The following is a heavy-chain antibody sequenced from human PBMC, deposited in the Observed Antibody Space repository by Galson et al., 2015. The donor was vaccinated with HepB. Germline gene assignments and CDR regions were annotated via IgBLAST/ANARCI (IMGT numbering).Heavy chain of an antibody. V-gene: IGHV3-66*02. J-gene: IGHJ6*02. CDR3: ARDAVVVVPAALDYYYYGMDV. CDR1: GFTVSSNY. Sequence: SLRLSCAASGFTVSSNYMSWVRQAPGKGLEWVSVIYSGGSTYYADSVKGRFTISRDNSKNTLYLQMNGLRAEDTAVYYCARDAVVVVPAALDYYYYGMDVWGQGTTVTVSS. CDR2: IYSGGST. D-gene: IGHD2-2*01.